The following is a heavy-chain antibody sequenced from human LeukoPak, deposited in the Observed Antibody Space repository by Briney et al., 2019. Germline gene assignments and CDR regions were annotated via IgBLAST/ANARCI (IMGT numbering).Heavy chain of an antibody. D-gene: IGHD6-19*01. CDR2: ISGSGGST. J-gene: IGHJ4*02. CDR1: GFTFSSYA. CDR3: AKTGQWLVFDY. Sequence: GGSLRLSGAASGFTFSSYAMSWVRQAPGKGLEWVSAISGSGGSTYYADSVKGRFTISRDNSKNTLYLQMNSLRVEDTAVYYCAKTGQWLVFDYWGQGTLVTVSS. V-gene: IGHV3-23*01.